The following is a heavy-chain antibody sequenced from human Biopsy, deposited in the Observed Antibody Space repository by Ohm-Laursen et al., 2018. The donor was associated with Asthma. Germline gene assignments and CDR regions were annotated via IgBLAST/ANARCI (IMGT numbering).Heavy chain of an antibody. D-gene: IGHD3-3*01. CDR2: GGSYYGGGLK. CDR3: ARDVMEWYLPAFDF. CDR1: GFTFRSYV. V-gene: IGHV3-30-3*01. Sequence: SLRLSCTASGFTFRSYVMHWVRRAPGKGLEWVAVGGSYYGGGLKYYADSVNGRFTVSRDDSKNTLYLQMNSLRPDDTAVYYCARDVMEWYLPAFDFWGQGTLVTVSS. J-gene: IGHJ4*02.